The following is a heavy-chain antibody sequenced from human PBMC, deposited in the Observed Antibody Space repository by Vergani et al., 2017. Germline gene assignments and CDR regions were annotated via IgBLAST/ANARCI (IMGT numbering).Heavy chain of an antibody. J-gene: IGHJ4*02. CDR3: ARSSGYYSYYFDF. CDR2: IIPIIGTT. V-gene: IGHV1-69*11. Sequence: QGQLAQSEAEVKKPGSSVKVSCKASGGTFSSNSISWVRQAPGQGLEWMGRIIPIIGTTSYAQKFQGRVTILADESTSTAYMELSSLRSEDTAVYYCARSSGYYSYYFDFWCQGTLVTVSS. CDR1: GGTFSSNS. D-gene: IGHD3-22*01.